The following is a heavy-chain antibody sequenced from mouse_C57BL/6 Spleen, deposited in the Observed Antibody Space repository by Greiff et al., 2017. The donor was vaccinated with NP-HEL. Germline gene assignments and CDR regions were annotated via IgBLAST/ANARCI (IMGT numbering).Heavy chain of an antibody. CDR3: ARRRDYDRTWFAY. CDR1: GYAFTNYL. V-gene: IGHV1-54*01. CDR2: INPGSGGT. J-gene: IGHJ3*01. Sequence: QVQLQQSGAELVRPGPSVKVSCKASGYAFTNYLIEWVKQRPGQGLEWIGVINPGSGGTNYNEKFKGKATLTADKSSSTAYMQLSSLTSEDSAVYFCARRRDYDRTWFAYWGQGTLVTVSA. D-gene: IGHD2-4*01.